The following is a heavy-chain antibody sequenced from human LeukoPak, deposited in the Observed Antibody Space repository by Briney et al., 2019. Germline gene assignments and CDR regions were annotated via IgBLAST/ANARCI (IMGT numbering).Heavy chain of an antibody. CDR1: GFTVSRNF. J-gene: IGHJ4*02. D-gene: IGHD3-22*01. V-gene: IGHV3-66*01. CDR2: IYSGGST. CDR3: ARDKNSGYYSFDY. Sequence: GGSLRLSCAASGFTVSRNFMNWVRQAPGKGLEWVSVIYSGGSTYYADSVKGRFTISRDSSKNTVFLQMNALRAEDTAVYYCARDKNSGYYSFDYWGQGALVTVAS.